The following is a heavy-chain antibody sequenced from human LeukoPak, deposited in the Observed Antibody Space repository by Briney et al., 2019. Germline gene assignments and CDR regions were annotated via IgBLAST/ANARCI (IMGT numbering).Heavy chain of an antibody. CDR1: GFTFDDYA. CDR3: ARGNRGRWLLLLDAFEI. J-gene: IGHJ3*02. CDR2: INWDCGSA. D-gene: IGHD3-22*01. Sequence: GGSLSLSCAASGFTFDDYAMHWVRQAPGKGREWVSLINWDCGSAYYADSVKGRFTISIDNSKNSLYLHMNSLRTEYTAWYYFARGNRGRWLLLLDAFEIWGQGKMGTVSS. V-gene: IGHV3-43*02.